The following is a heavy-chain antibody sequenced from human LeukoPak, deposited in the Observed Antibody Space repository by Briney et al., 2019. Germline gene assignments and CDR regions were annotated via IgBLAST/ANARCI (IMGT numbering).Heavy chain of an antibody. CDR2: ISYDGSNK. V-gene: IGHV3-30*18. J-gene: IGHJ4*02. CDR3: AKDTYAGPIDY. CDR1: GFTFSSYG. Sequence: PGGSLRLSCAASGFTFSSYGMHWVRQAPGKGLEWVALISYDGSNKYYADSVKGRFTISRDNSKNTLYLQMNSLRAEDTAVYYCAKDTYAGPIDYWGQGTLVTVSS.